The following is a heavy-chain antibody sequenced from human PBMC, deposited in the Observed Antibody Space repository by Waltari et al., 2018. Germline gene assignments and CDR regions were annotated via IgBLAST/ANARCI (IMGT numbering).Heavy chain of an antibody. D-gene: IGHD6-19*01. CDR2: IYHSGST. CDR3: ARSVAVAGSFSY. CDR1: GGSISSYY. Sequence: QVQLQESGPGLVKPSETLSLTCTVSGGSISSYYWSWIRQPPGKGLEWIGSIYHSGSTYYNPSVKSRVTISVDTSKNQFSLKLSSVTAADTAVYYCARSVAVAGSFSYWGQGTLVTVSS. V-gene: IGHV4-59*08. J-gene: IGHJ4*02.